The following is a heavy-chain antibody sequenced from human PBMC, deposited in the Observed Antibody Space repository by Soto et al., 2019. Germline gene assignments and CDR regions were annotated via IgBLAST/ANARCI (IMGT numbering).Heavy chain of an antibody. CDR2: VLHSGST. Sequence: PSETLSLTCTVSGGPVSNDNYSWNWIRQPPGKGLEWIAYVLHSGSTYYNPSLKSRVTISVDRSKNQFSLKLSSVTAADTAVYYCARGAPVVNDYWGQGTLVTVSS. CDR1: GGPVSNDNYS. CDR3: ARGAPVVNDY. V-gene: IGHV4-61*01. J-gene: IGHJ4*02. D-gene: IGHD3-22*01.